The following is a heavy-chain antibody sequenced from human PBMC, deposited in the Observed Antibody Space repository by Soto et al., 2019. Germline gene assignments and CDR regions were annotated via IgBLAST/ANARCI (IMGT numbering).Heavy chain of an antibody. Sequence: ASVKVSCKTSGYTFTKYFMHWVRQAPGQGPEWMGIVNPNDGDTTYAQRFQGRVTLTRDTSTRTAYMELSRLTSDDTAVYYCARDISSSGWTDFDYWGQGTLVTVSS. CDR1: GYTFTKYF. V-gene: IGHV1-46*01. CDR3: ARDISSSGWTDFDY. D-gene: IGHD6-19*01. J-gene: IGHJ4*02. CDR2: VNPNDGDT.